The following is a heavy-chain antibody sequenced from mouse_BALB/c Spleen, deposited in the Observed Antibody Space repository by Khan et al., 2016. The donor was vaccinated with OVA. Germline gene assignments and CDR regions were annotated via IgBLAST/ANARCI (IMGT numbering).Heavy chain of an antibody. CDR2: ISDGDSYI. CDR1: GFSFSDFY. D-gene: IGHD2-2*01. CDR3: ARGPYGYPFAH. J-gene: IGHJ3*01. V-gene: IGHV5-4*02. Sequence: EVQLVESGGGLVKPGGSLKLSCAASGFSFSDFYMYWVRQTPEKRLEGVATISDGDSYIYYPDNVKGRVTISRDNTKNNLYLQISSLKSEDTAMYYRARGPYGYPFAHWGHGTLVTVS.